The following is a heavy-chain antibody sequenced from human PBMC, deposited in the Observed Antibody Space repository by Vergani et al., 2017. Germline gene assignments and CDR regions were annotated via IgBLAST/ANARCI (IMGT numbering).Heavy chain of an antibody. CDR1: GGSISSGSYY. D-gene: IGHD5-12*01. CDR3: ARDLIQWHPIGGSWFDP. V-gene: IGHV4-61*02. J-gene: IGHJ5*02. Sequence: QVQLQESGPGLVKHSQTLSLTCTVSGGSISSGSYYWSWIRQPAGKGLEWIGRIYTSGSTNYNPSLKSRVTISVDTSKNQFSLKLSSVTAADTAVYYCARDLIQWHPIGGSWFDPWGQGTLVTVSS. CDR2: IYTSGST.